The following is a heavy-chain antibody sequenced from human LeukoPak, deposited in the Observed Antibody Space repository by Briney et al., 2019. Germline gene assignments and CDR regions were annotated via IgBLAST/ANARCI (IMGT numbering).Heavy chain of an antibody. Sequence: GGSLRLSCAASGFTFSNYDMSWVRQAPGKGLEWVSTISGSGAYTYYADSVKGRFTISRDNSKNTLYLQMNSLRAEDTAVYYCAKDGYSYGYDWGQGTLVTVSS. D-gene: IGHD5-18*01. CDR2: ISGSGAYT. J-gene: IGHJ4*02. V-gene: IGHV3-23*01. CDR3: AKDGYSYGYD. CDR1: GFTFSNYD.